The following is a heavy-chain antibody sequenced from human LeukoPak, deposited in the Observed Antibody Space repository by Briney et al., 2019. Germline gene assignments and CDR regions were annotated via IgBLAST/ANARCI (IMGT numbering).Heavy chain of an antibody. J-gene: IGHJ5*02. CDR2: IYSGGNT. CDR3: ARGAVAGTSNWFDP. D-gene: IGHD6-19*01. V-gene: IGHV3-53*01. CDR1: GSTVSSNY. Sequence: GGSLRLSCAASGSTVSSNYMSWVRQAPGKGLEWVSVIYSGGNTYYADSVKGRFTISRDNSKNTLYLQMNSLRAGDTAVYYCARGAVAGTSNWFDPWGQGTLVTVSS.